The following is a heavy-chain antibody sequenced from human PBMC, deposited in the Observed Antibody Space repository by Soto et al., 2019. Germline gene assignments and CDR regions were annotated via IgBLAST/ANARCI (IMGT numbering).Heavy chain of an antibody. CDR2: INPYNGKT. CDR1: GYIFSTHG. D-gene: IGHD2-15*01. CDR3: ARVQIVVVVGGTPADY. J-gene: IGHJ4*02. V-gene: IGHV1-18*01. Sequence: QVQLEQSGAEVKKSGASVKVSCKASGYIFSTHGINWVRQAPGQGLEWMGWINPYNGKTNYAQKFQGRVTMTTETSRKTAYMELRSLRSDDTAVYYCARVQIVVVVGGTPADYWGQGTLFTVSS.